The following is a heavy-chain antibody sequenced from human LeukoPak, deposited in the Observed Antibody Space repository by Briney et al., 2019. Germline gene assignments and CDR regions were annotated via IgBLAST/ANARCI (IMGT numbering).Heavy chain of an antibody. Sequence: ASVKVSCKASGGTFSSYAISWVRQAPGQGLEWMGGIIPILGTANYAQKFQGRATITTDESTSTAYMELSSLRSEDTAVYYCARGGEIVVVPAAIRYYYYYMDVWGKGTTVTVSS. J-gene: IGHJ6*03. CDR2: IIPILGTA. D-gene: IGHD2-2*02. CDR3: ARGGEIVVVPAAIRYYYYYMDV. CDR1: GGTFSSYA. V-gene: IGHV1-69*05.